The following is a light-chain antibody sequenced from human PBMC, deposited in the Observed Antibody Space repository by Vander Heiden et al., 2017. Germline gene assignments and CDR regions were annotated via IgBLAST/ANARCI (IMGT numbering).Light chain of an antibody. Sequence: DIVMTQSPLSLPVTPGEPASISCRSSQSLLHSNGYNYLDWYLQKPGQSPQLLIYLGSNRASGAPDRFSGRGSGTDFTLKINRVEAEDVGVYYCLQTLQPPLTFGRGTKLKI. CDR2: LGS. CDR1: QSLLHSNGYNY. V-gene: IGKV2-28*01. J-gene: IGKJ4*01. CDR3: LQTLQPPLT.